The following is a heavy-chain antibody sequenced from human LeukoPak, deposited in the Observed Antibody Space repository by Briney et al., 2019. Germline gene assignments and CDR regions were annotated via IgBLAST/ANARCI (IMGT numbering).Heavy chain of an antibody. Sequence: SETLSLTCTVSGGSIRNYYWSWIRQPPGKGLEWIGYIYYSGSTNYNPSLKGRVTISRDTSKNQFSLKLSSVTAADTAVYYCARVLVYYDIWGQGTMVTVSS. V-gene: IGHV4-59*01. CDR3: ARVLVYYDI. D-gene: IGHD3-3*01. CDR2: IYYSGST. J-gene: IGHJ3*02. CDR1: GGSIRNYY.